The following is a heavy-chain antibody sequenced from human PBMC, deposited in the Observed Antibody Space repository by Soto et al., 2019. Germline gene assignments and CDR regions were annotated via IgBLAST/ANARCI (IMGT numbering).Heavy chain of an antibody. CDR1: GGSISSYY. CDR3: ASGGATRIDY. CDR2: IYYSGST. Sequence: SETLSLTCTVSGGSISSYYWSWIRQPPGKGLEWIGYIYYSGSTNYNPSLKSRVTISVDTSKNQFSLKLSSVTAADTAVYYCASGGATRIDYWGQGTLVTVSS. D-gene: IGHD1-26*01. J-gene: IGHJ4*02. V-gene: IGHV4-59*01.